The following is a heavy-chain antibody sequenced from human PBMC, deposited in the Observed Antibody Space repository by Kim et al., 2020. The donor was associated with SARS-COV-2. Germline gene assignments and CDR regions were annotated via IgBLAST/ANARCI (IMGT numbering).Heavy chain of an antibody. Sequence: SVKVSCKASGGTFSSYAISWVRQAPGQGLEWMGGIIPIFGTANYAQKFQGRVTITADESTSTAYMELSSLRSEDTAVYYCARDPGNYDILTGYYEIRGGAFDYWGQGTLVTVSS. D-gene: IGHD3-9*01. CDR3: ARDPGNYDILTGYYEIRGGAFDY. V-gene: IGHV1-69*13. CDR2: IIPIFGTA. CDR1: GGTFSSYA. J-gene: IGHJ4*02.